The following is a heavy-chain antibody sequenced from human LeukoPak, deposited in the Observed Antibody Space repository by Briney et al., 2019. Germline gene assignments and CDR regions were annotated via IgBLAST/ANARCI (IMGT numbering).Heavy chain of an antibody. Sequence: ASVKVSCKASGYTFTGYYMHWVRQAPGQGLEWMGWINPNSGGTNYAQKFQGRVTMTRDTSISTAYMELSRLRSDDTAVYYCARIRVAAGTGNWFDPWGQGTLVTVSS. V-gene: IGHV1-2*02. CDR2: INPNSGGT. CDR3: ARIRVAAGTGNWFDP. D-gene: IGHD6-13*01. J-gene: IGHJ5*02. CDR1: GYTFTGYY.